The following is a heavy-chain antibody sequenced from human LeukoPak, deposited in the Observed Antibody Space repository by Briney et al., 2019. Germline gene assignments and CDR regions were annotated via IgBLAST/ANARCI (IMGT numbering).Heavy chain of an antibody. CDR2: IYYTGST. V-gene: IGHV4-59*01. CDR1: GGSISSYY. Sequence: SETLSLTCTVSGGSISSYYWTWIRQPPGEGLEWIGYIYYTGSTNYNPSLKSRVTISLDTSKNQFSLKLSSVTAADTAVYYCAKESKGGSYGRFDPWGQGTLVTVSS. D-gene: IGHD1-26*01. CDR3: AKESKGGSYGRFDP. J-gene: IGHJ5*02.